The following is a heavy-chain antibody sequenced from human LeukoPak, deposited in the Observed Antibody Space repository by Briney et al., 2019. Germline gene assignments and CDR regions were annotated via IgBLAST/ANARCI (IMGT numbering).Heavy chain of an antibody. CDR1: GFTFSSYA. CDR2: ISYDGSNK. Sequence: PGGSLRLSCAASGFTFSSYAMHWVRQAPGKGLEWVAVISYDGSNKYYADSVKGRFTISRDNSKNTLYLQMNSLRAEDTAVYYCARLPTAAPDYMDVWGKGTTVTVSS. J-gene: IGHJ6*03. D-gene: IGHD2-2*01. CDR3: ARLPTAAPDYMDV. V-gene: IGHV3-30-3*01.